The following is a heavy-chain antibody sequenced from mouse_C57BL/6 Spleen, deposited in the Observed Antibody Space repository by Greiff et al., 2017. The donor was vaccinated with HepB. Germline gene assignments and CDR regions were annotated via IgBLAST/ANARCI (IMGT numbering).Heavy chain of an antibody. Sequence: VQLQQPGAELMKPGASVKLSCKASGYTFTGYWIEWVKQRPGHGLEWIGEILPCSGSTNYNQKFKGKATLTAETSSNTAYMQLSSLTSEDSAIYYCARKEGYYWYFDVWGTGTTVTVSS. V-gene: IGHV1-9*01. J-gene: IGHJ1*03. CDR2: ILPCSGST. CDR1: GYTFTGYW. D-gene: IGHD2-2*01. CDR3: ARKEGYYWYFDV.